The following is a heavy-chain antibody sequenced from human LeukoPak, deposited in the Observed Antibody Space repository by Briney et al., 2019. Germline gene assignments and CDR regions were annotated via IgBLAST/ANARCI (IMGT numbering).Heavy chain of an antibody. CDR3: AKDMSATVTRMDV. D-gene: IGHD4-17*01. J-gene: IGHJ6*02. CDR2: ISWNSGSI. Sequence: GGSLRLSCAASGFTFDDYAMHWVRQAPGKGLEWVSGISWNSGSIGYADSVKGRSTISRDNAKNSLYLQMNSLRAEDTALYYCAKDMSATVTRMDVWGQGTTVTVSS. V-gene: IGHV3-9*01. CDR1: GFTFDDYA.